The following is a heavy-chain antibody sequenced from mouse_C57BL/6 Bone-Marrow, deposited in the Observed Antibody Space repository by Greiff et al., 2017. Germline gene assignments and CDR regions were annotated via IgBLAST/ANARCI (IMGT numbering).Heavy chain of an antibody. J-gene: IGHJ4*01. CDR2: IHPNSGST. CDR1: GYTFTSYW. CDR3: AREGYVSRYAMDY. D-gene: IGHD2-14*01. Sequence: VQLQQPGAELVKPGASVKMSCKASGYTFTSYWITWVKQRPGQGLEWIGMIHPNSGSTNYNEKFKSKATLTVDKSSSTAYMQLSSLTSEDSAVYYCAREGYVSRYAMDYWGQGTSVTVSS. V-gene: IGHV1-64*01.